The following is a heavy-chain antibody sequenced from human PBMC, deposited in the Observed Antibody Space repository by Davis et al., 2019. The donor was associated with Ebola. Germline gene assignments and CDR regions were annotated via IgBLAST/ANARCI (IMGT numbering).Heavy chain of an antibody. CDR3: AKASSSSSYYPCDY. J-gene: IGHJ4*02. V-gene: IGHV3-48*01. CDR2: ISSSSRTI. D-gene: IGHD3-22*01. CDR1: GFTFSRFA. Sequence: GGSLRLSCAASGFTFSRFAMNWVRQAPGKGLEWVSQISSSSRTIYYADSVKGRFTISRDNSKNTLYLQMNSLRAEDTAVYHCAKASSSSSYYPCDYWGQGTLVTVSS.